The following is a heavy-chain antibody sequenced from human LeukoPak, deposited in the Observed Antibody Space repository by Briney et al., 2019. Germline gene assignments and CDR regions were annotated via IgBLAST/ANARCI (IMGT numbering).Heavy chain of an antibody. CDR2: IYPGDSDT. D-gene: IGHD2-15*01. V-gene: IGHV5-51*01. J-gene: IGHJ5*02. CDR1: GYSFTSYW. CDR3: ARCHGGSCYSSWFDP. Sequence: GESLKISCKGSGYSFTSYWIGWVRQMPGKGLEWMGIIYPGDSDTRYSPSFQGQVTISADKSISTAYLQWSSLKASDTAMYYCARCHGGSCYSSWFDPWGQGTLVTVSS.